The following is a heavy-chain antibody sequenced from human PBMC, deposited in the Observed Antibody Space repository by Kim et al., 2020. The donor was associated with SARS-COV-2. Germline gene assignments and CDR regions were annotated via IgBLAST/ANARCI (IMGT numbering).Heavy chain of an antibody. CDR1: GFTFSSYA. CDR2: ISYDGSNK. D-gene: IGHD3-10*01. Sequence: GGSLRLSCAASGFTFSSYAMYWVRQAPGKGLEWVAVISYDGSNKYYADSVKGRFTISRDNSKNTLYLQMNSLRAEDTAVYYCARENYYGSGSFYYYYYYGMDVWGQGTTVTVSS. CDR3: ARENYYGSGSFYYYYYYGMDV. J-gene: IGHJ6*02. V-gene: IGHV3-30*04.